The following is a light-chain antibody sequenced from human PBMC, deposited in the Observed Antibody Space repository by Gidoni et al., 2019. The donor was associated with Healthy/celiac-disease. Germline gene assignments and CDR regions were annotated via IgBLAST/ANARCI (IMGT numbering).Light chain of an antibody. V-gene: IGKV3-11*01. CDR3: QQRSNWPPEIT. J-gene: IGKJ3*01. CDR1: PSVSSY. CDR2: DAS. Sequence: DIVLTHSPPTLSLSPAERATLSCTASPSVSSYLAWYQQQPCQAPRLLIYDASNRATGIPARFSGSGSGTDFTLTISSLETEDFAVYSCQQRSNWPPEITFGPGTKVDIK.